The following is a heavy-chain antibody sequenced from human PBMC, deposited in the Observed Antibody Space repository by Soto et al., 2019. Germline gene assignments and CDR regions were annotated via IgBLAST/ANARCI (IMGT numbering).Heavy chain of an antibody. Sequence: QVQLVQSAAEVKKPGASVKVSCKASGYTFTSYDINWVRQATGQGLEWMGWMNPNSGNTGYAQKFQGRVTMTRNTSISTAYMELSSLRSEDTAVYYCARGRGIQLWLPDYYYGMDVWGQGTTVTVSS. CDR1: GYTFTSYD. V-gene: IGHV1-8*01. D-gene: IGHD5-18*01. J-gene: IGHJ6*02. CDR3: ARGRGIQLWLPDYYYGMDV. CDR2: MNPNSGNT.